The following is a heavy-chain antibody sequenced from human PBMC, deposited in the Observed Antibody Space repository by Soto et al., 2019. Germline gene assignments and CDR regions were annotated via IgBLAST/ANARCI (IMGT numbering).Heavy chain of an antibody. CDR3: ARQDCWSARGWFVP. V-gene: IGHV3-33*01. Sequence: PGGSLRLSCAASGFTFSSYGMHWVRQAPGKGLEWVAVIWYDGSNKYYADSVKGRFTISRDISKNTLYLQMNSLRAEDTSVYYCARQDCWSARGWFVPWGQGTLVTSPQ. D-gene: IGHD3-3*01. CDR1: GFTFSSYG. J-gene: IGHJ5*02. CDR2: IWYDGSNK.